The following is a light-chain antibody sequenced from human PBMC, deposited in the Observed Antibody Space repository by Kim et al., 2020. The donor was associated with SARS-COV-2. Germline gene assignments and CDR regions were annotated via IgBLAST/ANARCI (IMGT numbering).Light chain of an antibody. Sequence: SSELTQDPAVSVALGQTVTITCQGDSLRSYYATWYQQKPGQAPKVVIYGKDNRPSGVPDRFSGSSSGNTAYLTITGTQAGDEADYYCNSRDSNDYVVLGG. J-gene: IGLJ2*01. CDR3: NSRDSNDYVV. CDR1: SLRSYY. V-gene: IGLV3-19*01. CDR2: GKD.